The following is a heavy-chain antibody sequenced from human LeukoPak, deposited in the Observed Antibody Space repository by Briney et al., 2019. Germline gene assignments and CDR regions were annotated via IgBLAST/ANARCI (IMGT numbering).Heavy chain of an antibody. Sequence: SETLSLTCTVSGGSISSSSYYWGWIRQPPGKGLEWIGSIYYSGSTYYNPSLKSRVTISVDTSKYQFSLKLSSVTAADRAVYYCARHGGYAYAFDIWGQGTTVTVSS. CDR3: ARHGGYAYAFDI. D-gene: IGHD1-26*01. CDR2: IYYSGST. V-gene: IGHV4-39*01. CDR1: GGSISSSSYY. J-gene: IGHJ3*02.